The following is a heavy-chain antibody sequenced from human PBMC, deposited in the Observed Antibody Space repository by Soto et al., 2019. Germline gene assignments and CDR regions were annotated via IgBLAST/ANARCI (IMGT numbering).Heavy chain of an antibody. Sequence: QVQLVQSGAEVKKPGASVKVSCKAPGYTFTSYDINWVRQATGQGLAWMGWMNPNSGNTGYAQKFQGRVTMTRNTSISTAYMELSSLRSDDTAVYYCVRHLQYSGRYGFDYWGQGTLVTVST. CDR1: GYTFTSYD. D-gene: IGHD1-26*01. CDR2: MNPNSGNT. J-gene: IGHJ4*02. CDR3: VRHLQYSGRYGFDY. V-gene: IGHV1-8*01.